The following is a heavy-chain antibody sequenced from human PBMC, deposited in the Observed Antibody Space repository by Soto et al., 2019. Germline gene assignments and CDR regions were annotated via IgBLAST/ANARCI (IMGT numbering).Heavy chain of an antibody. CDR1: GYTFTSYA. CDR3: ARDSLFTIFGVDPEPYYYMDV. Sequence: ASVKVSCKASGYTFTSYAMHWVRQAPGQRLEWMGWINAGNGNTKYSQKFQGRVTITRDTSASTAYMELSSLRSEDTAVYYCARDSLFTIFGVDPEPYYYMDVWGKGTKVTVSS. D-gene: IGHD3-3*01. CDR2: INAGNGNT. V-gene: IGHV1-3*01. J-gene: IGHJ6*03.